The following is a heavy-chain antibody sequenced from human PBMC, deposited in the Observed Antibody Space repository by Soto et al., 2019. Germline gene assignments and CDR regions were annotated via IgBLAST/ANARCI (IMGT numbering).Heavy chain of an antibody. CDR2: ISHTGST. CDR1: GASISSGGYY. CDR3: ATGRVVDGAHVRFDP. Sequence: QVRLQESGPGLVKPSQTLSLTCTVSGASISSGGYYWSWIRQDPRKGLEWMGYISHTGSTKYNPSLKRRGTISVDTSKTQAPLRLNSVTAADTAVYYCATGRVVDGAHVRFDPWGQGIRFNVYS. V-gene: IGHV4-31*04. J-gene: IGHJ5*02. D-gene: IGHD2-8*02.